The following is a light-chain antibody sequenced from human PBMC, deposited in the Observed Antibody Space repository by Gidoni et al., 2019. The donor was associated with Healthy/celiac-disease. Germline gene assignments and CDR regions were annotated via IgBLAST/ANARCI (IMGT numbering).Light chain of an antibody. CDR1: QSISSY. CDR2: AAS. J-gene: IGKJ2*01. Sequence: DIQMTQSPSSLSASVGDRVTITCRASQSISSYLNWYQQKPGKAPKRLIYAASSLQSGVPSRFSGSGSGTDFTLTSSSLQPEDFATYYCQQSYSTPMYTFGQGTKLEIK. V-gene: IGKV1-39*01. CDR3: QQSYSTPMYT.